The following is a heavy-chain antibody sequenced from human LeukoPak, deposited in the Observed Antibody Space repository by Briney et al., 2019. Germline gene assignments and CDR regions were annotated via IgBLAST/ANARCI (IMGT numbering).Heavy chain of an antibody. CDR2: IYYSGST. CDR3: ARVQCSGGSCFLRFDAFDI. D-gene: IGHD2-15*01. J-gene: IGHJ3*02. CDR1: GGSISSYY. Sequence: SETLSLTCTVSGGSISSYYWSWIRQPPGKGLEWIGYIYYSGSTNYNPSLMSRVTISVDTSKNQHSLKLSSVTAADTAVYYCARVQCSGGSCFLRFDAFDIWGQGTMVTVSS. V-gene: IGHV4-59*01.